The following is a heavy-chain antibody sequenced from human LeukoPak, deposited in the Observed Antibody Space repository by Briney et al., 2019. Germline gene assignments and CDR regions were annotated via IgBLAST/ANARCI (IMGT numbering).Heavy chain of an antibody. CDR3: ARVAAGDYYYYYYMDV. CDR2: IYYSGST. D-gene: IGHD6-25*01. V-gene: IGHV4-59*01. CDR1: GGSISSYY. J-gene: IGHJ6*03. Sequence: SETLSLTCTVSGGSISSYYWSWIRQPPGKGLEWIGYIYYSGSTNYNPSLKSRVTISVDTSKNHFSLKLSSVTAADTAVYYCARVAAGDYYYYYYMDVWGKGTTVTVSS.